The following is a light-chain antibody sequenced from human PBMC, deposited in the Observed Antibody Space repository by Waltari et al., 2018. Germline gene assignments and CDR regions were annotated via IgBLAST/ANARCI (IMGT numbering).Light chain of an antibody. CDR2: LNADGSH. CDR3: QTGGHGTWV. V-gene: IGLV4-69*01. Sequence: QLVLTQSPSASASLGASVKLTSPLSSRHRRNPIAWLQQLPEKGPRFLMKLNADGSHSRGAEIPDRFSGSSSGAERYLTISSLQPEDEADYYCQTGGHGTWVFGGGTKLTVL. CDR1: SRHRRNP. J-gene: IGLJ3*02.